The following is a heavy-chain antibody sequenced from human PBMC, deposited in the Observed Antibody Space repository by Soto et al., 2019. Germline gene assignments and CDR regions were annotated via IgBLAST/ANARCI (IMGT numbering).Heavy chain of an antibody. D-gene: IGHD2-15*01. Sequence: LSLTFAVSASSISSAYFWGWIRQPPGKGLEWIATIFHTGGTYYNPSLKSRVTISVDTSNNQFSLRLNSVTAADTALYFCARTWLAGGTPADAFDIWGQGTMVTVSS. CDR2: IFHTGGT. J-gene: IGHJ3*02. CDR1: ASSISSAYF. V-gene: IGHV4-38-2*01. CDR3: ARTWLAGGTPADAFDI.